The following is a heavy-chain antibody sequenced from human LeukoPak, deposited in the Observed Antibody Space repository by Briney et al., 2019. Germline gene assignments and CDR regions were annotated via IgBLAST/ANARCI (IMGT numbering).Heavy chain of an antibody. CDR3: ARSFTMIVVPQGNWFDP. Sequence: GASVKVSCKASGYTFTRYDINWARQATGQGLEWMGWMNPNSGNTGYAQKFQGRVTMTRNTSISTAYMELSSLRSEDTAVYYCARSFTMIVVPQGNWFDPWGQGTLVTVSS. CDR2: MNPNSGNT. D-gene: IGHD3-22*01. CDR1: GYTFTRYD. J-gene: IGHJ5*02. V-gene: IGHV1-8*01.